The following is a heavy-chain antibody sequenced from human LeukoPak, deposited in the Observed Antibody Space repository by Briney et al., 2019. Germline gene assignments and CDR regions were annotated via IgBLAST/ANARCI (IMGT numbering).Heavy chain of an antibody. J-gene: IGHJ4*02. CDR3: ARGGTEVTAPYYFDS. V-gene: IGHV3-13*01. CDR2: IGTVGDT. CDR1: GFTFSSYD. D-gene: IGHD2-21*02. Sequence: GGSLRLSCVTSGFTFSSYDMHWVRHATGKGLEWVSGIGTVGDTYYPGSVKGRFTISRENAKNSLYLQMNSLKAGDTAVYYCARGGTEVTAPYYFDSWGQGTLVTVSS.